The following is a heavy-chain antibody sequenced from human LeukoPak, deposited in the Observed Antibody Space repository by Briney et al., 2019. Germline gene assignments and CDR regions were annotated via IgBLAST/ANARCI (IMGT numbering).Heavy chain of an antibody. V-gene: IGHV3-23*01. CDR3: AKAASSSWPSYYYGMDV. Sequence: GGSLRLSCAASGFISSSYSMSWVRQAPGKGLEWVSVITGSGGDTYYADSVKGRFTISKDNSKNTVYLQMSSLRVDDTAVYYCAKAASSSWPSYYYGMDVWGQGTTVTVSS. J-gene: IGHJ6*02. D-gene: IGHD6-13*01. CDR2: ITGSGGDT. CDR1: GFISSSYS.